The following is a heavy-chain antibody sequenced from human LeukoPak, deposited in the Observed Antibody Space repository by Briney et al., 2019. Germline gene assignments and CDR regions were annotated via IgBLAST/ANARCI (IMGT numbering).Heavy chain of an antibody. CDR2: INHSGST. CDR1: GGSFSGYY. D-gene: IGHD3-22*01. J-gene: IGHJ3*02. CDR3: ARGIGTSYDSSRDAFDI. V-gene: IGHV4-34*01. Sequence: SETLSLTCAVYGGSFSGYYWSWIRQPPGKGLEWIGEINHSGSTNYNPSLKSRVTISVDTSKNQFSLKLSSVTAADTAVYYCARGIGTSYDSSRDAFDIWGQGTMVTVSS.